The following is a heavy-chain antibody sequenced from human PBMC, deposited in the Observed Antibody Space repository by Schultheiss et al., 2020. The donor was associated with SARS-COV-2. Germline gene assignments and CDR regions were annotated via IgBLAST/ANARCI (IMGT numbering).Heavy chain of an antibody. CDR3: ARGPRRGVVNWNYALYYYYMDV. V-gene: IGHV1-2*02. CDR1: GGTFSSYT. D-gene: IGHD1-7*01. Sequence: ASVKVSCKASGGTFSSYTISWVRQAPGQGLEWMGRINPHTGGTNYEKNFEGRVTMTRDTSINTAYMELSSLRSEDTAVYYCARGPRRGVVNWNYALYYYYMDVWGKGTTVTVSS. J-gene: IGHJ6*03. CDR2: INPHTGGT.